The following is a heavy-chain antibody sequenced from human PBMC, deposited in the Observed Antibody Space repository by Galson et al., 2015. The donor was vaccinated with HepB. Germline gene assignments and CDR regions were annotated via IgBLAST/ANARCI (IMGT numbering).Heavy chain of an antibody. D-gene: IGHD3-22*01. V-gene: IGHV3-30-3*01. J-gene: IGHJ6*02. CDR1: GFTFSSYA. CDR2: ISYDGSNK. Sequence: SLRLSCAASGFTFSSYAMHWVRQAQGRGLEWVAVISYDGSNKYYADSVKGRFTISRDNSKTTLYLQMNSLRAEDTAVYYCARGENYYDSSGYYYDGMDVWGQGTTVTVSS. CDR3: ARGENYYDSSGYYYDGMDV.